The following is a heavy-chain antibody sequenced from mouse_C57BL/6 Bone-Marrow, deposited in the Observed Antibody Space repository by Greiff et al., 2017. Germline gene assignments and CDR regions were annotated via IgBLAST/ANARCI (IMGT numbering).Heavy chain of an antibody. CDR2: IYPGDGET. D-gene: IGHD3-2*02. Sequence: QVQLQQSGAELVKPGASVKISCKASGYAFSSYWMNWVKQRPGKGLEWIGQIYPGDGETNYNGKFKGKATLTADKSSSTAYMQLSSLTSEDSAVYFCARVQATPCYAMDYWGQGTSVTVSS. CDR3: ARVQATPCYAMDY. J-gene: IGHJ4*01. CDR1: GYAFSSYW. V-gene: IGHV1-80*01.